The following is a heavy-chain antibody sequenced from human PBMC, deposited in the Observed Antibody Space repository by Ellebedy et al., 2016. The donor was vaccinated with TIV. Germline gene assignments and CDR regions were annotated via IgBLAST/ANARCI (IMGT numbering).Heavy chain of an antibody. Sequence: AASVKVSCKASRYTFTYTYIHWVRQPPGHGPEWMGNIHPSHGSTSYAQKLQGRVTMTRETSTSTVYMQLSSLRSEDSAMYYCARSSFGSAYYGSIEYWGQGTLVTVSS. V-gene: IGHV1-46*03. CDR3: ARSSFGSAYYGSIEY. CDR1: RYTFTYTY. J-gene: IGHJ4*02. CDR2: IHPSHGST. D-gene: IGHD3-3*01.